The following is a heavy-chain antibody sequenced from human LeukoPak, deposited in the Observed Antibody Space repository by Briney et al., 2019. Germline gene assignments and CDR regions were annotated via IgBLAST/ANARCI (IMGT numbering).Heavy chain of an antibody. D-gene: IGHD5-24*01. CDR1: GFTFNRYA. Sequence: QPGRSLRLSCAASGFTFNRYAMHWVRQAPGKGLEWVAVVSYLGNDKFYADSVKGRFTISRDNSNNTVYLEINSLRSDDTAIYYCVRMRRHGTAKGAFDLWGQGTWVTVSS. CDR2: VSYLGNDK. CDR3: VRMRRHGTAKGAFDL. V-gene: IGHV3-30-3*01. J-gene: IGHJ3*01.